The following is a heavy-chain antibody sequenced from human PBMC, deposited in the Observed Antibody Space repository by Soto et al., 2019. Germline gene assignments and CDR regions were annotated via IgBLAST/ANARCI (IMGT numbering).Heavy chain of an antibody. CDR1: GGSISSYY. V-gene: IGHV4-59*01. CDR2: IYYSGST. D-gene: IGHD6-13*01. J-gene: IGHJ5*02. Sequence: ETLSLTCTVSGGSISSYYWSWSRQPPGKGLEWIGYIYYSGSTNYNPSLKSRVTISVDTSKNQFSRKLSSVTAADTAVYYCANIKYSSSWYWWFDPWGQGTLVTVSS. CDR3: ANIKYSSSWYWWFDP.